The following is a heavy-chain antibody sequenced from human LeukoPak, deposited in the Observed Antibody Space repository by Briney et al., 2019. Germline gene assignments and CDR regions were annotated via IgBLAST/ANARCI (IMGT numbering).Heavy chain of an antibody. CDR3: VRGMGVSMLYYFDY. CDR2: IYSDGST. CDR1: GLSVSGNY. V-gene: IGHV3-66*02. J-gene: IGHJ4*02. Sequence: PGGSLRLSCGASGLSVSGNYMSWVRQAPGKGLEWISVIYSDGSTYYADSVKGRFTISRDNSKNTLYPQMNSLRVEDTAVYYCVRGMGVSMLYYFDYWGQGTLVTVSS. D-gene: IGHD3-10*01.